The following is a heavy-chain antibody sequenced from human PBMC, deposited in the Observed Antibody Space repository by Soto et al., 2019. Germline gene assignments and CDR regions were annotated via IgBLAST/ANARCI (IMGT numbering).Heavy chain of an antibody. CDR1: GFSFSDYY. CDR2: IRGSGSTK. D-gene: IGHD2-15*01. CDR3: AIARPDIVVVVGETPGYYGMDV. V-gene: IGHV3-11*01. J-gene: IGHJ6*02. Sequence: QVQLVESGGGLVKPGGSLRLYCAASGFSFSDYYMSWIRQAPGKGLEWVSYIRGSGSTKYYADSVKGRFTISRDNAKKSLYLQMNSLRAEDTAVYYCAIARPDIVVVVGETPGYYGMDVWGQGTTVTVSS.